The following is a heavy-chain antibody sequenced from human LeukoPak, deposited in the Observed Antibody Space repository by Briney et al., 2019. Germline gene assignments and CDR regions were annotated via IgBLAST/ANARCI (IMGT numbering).Heavy chain of an antibody. CDR2: IYYSGST. D-gene: IGHD5-18*01. CDR1: GGSISSGDYY. V-gene: IGHV4-30-4*08. CDR3: ARVTVDTAMETNY. Sequence: SETLSLTCTVSGGSISSGDYYWSWIRQPPGKGLEWIGYIYYSGSTYYNPSLKSRVTISVDASKNQFSLKLSSVTAADTAVYYCARVTVDTAMETNYWGQGTLVTVSS. J-gene: IGHJ4*02.